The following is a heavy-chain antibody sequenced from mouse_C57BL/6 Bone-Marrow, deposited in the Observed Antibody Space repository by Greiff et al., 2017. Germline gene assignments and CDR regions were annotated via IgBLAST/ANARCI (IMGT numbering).Heavy chain of an antibody. CDR2: ISNGGGST. CDR3: ARQDYGSSYWFAY. J-gene: IGHJ3*01. V-gene: IGHV5-12*01. Sequence: EVHLVESGGGLVQPGGSLKLSCAASGFTFSDYYMYWVRQTPEKRLEWVAYISNGGGSTYYPDTVKGRFTISRDNAKNTLYLQMSRLKSEDTAMYYCARQDYGSSYWFAYWGQGTLVTVSA. D-gene: IGHD1-1*01. CDR1: GFTFSDYY.